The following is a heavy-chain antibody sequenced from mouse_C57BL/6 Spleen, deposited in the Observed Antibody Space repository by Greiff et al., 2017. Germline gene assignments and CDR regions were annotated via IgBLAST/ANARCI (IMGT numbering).Heavy chain of an antibody. CDR1: GYSITSGYY. V-gene: IGHV3-6*01. D-gene: IGHD1-1*01. CDR3: ARYYCGSVDY. J-gene: IGHJ2*01. CDR2: ISYDGSN. Sequence: EVQRVESGPGLVKPSQSLSLTCSVTGYSITSGYYWNWIRQFPGNKLEWMGYISYDGSNNYNPSLKNRISITRDTSKNQLFLKLNSVTTEDTATYYGARYYCGSVDYWGQGTTLTVSS.